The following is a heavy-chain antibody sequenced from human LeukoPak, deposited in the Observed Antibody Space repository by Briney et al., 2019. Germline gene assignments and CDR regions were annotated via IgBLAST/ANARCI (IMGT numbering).Heavy chain of an antibody. J-gene: IGHJ4*02. D-gene: IGHD1-26*01. CDR2: TKQDGSEK. CDR1: GFTFSSYW. CDR3: ARKGVVGATRYFDY. Sequence: SGGSLRLSCAASGFTFSSYWISWVRQAPGKGLEWVANTKQDGSEKYYVDSVKGRFTISRDNAKNSLYLQMNSLRAEDTAVYYCARKGVVGATRYFDYWGQGTLVTVSS. V-gene: IGHV3-7*01.